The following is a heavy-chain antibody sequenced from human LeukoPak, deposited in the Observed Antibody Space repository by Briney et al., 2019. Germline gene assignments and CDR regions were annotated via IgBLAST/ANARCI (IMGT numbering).Heavy chain of an antibody. V-gene: IGHV4-4*07. CDR1: GFTFSSYA. Sequence: GSLRLSCAASGFTFSSYAMSWIRQPAGKGLEWVGRLYTSGNTNYNPSLRSRITMSVDTSKNQFSLKLASVTAADTAVYYCAKLNVRGVRPDYWGQGTLVTVSS. CDR3: AKLNVRGVRPDY. CDR2: LYTSGNT. D-gene: IGHD3-10*02. J-gene: IGHJ4*02.